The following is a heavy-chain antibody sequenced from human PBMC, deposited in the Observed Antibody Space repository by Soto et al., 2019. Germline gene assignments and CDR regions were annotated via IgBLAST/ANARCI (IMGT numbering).Heavy chain of an antibody. CDR1: GGTFSSYA. CDR3: ARGDRVVITGAFDI. V-gene: IGHV1-69*12. D-gene: IGHD3-22*01. CDR2: IIPIFGTA. J-gene: IGHJ3*02. Sequence: QVQLVQSGAEVKKPGSSVKVSCKASGGTFSSYAISWVRQAPGQGLEWMGGIIPIFGTANYAQKFQGRVTITADESTSTAYMGRSSLRSEDTAVYYCARGDRVVITGAFDIWGQGTMVTVSS.